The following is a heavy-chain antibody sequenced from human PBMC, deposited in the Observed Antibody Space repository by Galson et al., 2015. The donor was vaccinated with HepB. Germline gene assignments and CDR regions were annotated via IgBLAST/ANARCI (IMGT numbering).Heavy chain of an antibody. D-gene: IGHD3-3*01. Sequence: PALVKPTQTLTLTCTFSGFSLSTSGMCVSWIRQPPGKALEWLARIDWDDDKYYSTSLKSRLTITKDTSKNQVVLTMTNMDPVDTATYYCAHRRVLRFLEWLDNWFDPWGQGTLVTVSS. CDR2: IDWDDDK. V-gene: IGHV2-70*12. CDR1: GFSLSTSGMC. J-gene: IGHJ5*02. CDR3: AHRRVLRFLEWLDNWFDP.